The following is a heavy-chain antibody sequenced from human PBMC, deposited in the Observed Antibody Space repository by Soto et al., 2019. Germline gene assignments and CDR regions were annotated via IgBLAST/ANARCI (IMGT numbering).Heavy chain of an antibody. CDR1: GFTVSSTY. J-gene: IGHJ3*01. Sequence: GGSLRLSCAVSGFTVSSTYMSWVRQAPGKGLEWVAVIYRGVSTHYADSVKGRFTISRDDSKNTIYLQMNSLRAEDTAVYYCARDRSDSSRADSFDVWGQGTMVTVSS. D-gene: IGHD6-25*01. CDR2: IYRGVST. V-gene: IGHV3-53*01. CDR3: ARDRSDSSRADSFDV.